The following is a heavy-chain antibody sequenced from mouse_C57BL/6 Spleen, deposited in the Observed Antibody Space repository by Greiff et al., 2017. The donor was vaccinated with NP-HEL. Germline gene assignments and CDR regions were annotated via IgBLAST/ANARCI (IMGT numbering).Heavy chain of an antibody. CDR3: VTRYDEGMDY. Sequence: EVQLVESGGGLVQPKGSLKLSCAASGFSFNTYAMNWVRQAPGKGLEWVARIRSKSNNYATYYADSVKDRFTISRDDSESMLYLQMNNLKTEDTAMYYCVTRYDEGMDYWGQGTSVTVSS. CDR2: IRSKSNNYAT. J-gene: IGHJ4*01. D-gene: IGHD2-12*01. V-gene: IGHV10-1*01. CDR1: GFSFNTYA.